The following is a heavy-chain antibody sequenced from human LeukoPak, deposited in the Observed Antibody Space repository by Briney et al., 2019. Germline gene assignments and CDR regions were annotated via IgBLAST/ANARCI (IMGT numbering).Heavy chain of an antibody. CDR2: ISYDGSNK. CDR3: ARESVVAATNDY. CDR1: GFTFSSYA. D-gene: IGHD2-15*01. J-gene: IGHJ4*02. Sequence: GGSPRLSCAASGFTFSSYAMHWVRQAPGKGLEWVAVISYDGSNKYYADSVKGRFTISRDNSKNTLYLQMNSLRAEDTAVYYCARESVVAATNDYWGQGTLVTVSS. V-gene: IGHV3-30-3*01.